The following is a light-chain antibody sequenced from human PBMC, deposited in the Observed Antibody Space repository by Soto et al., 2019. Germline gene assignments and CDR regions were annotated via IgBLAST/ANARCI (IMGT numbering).Light chain of an antibody. V-gene: IGKV3-20*01. J-gene: IGKJ5*01. CDR2: GAS. CDR1: QSVASSY. CDR3: QQYVSPPIT. Sequence: EIVMTQSPATLSVSPGERATLSCRASQSVASSYLAWYQQKPGQAPRLLTYGASSGATGIPDRFSGSGSGTDFTLTISRLEPEDFAVYYCQQYVSPPITFGQGTRLEIK.